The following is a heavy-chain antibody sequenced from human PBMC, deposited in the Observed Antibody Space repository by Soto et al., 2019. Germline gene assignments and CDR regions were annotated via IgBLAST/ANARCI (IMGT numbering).Heavy chain of an antibody. Sequence: QVQLQQWGAGLLKPSETLSLTCAVYGDSFSGPYWTWIRQTPGKGLEWIGEINHSGSTDYHTSLKSRVTISVDTSKNQFSLNLSSVSAADTAVYFCARLEVTSADSFDVWGPGTMVTVSS. V-gene: IGHV4-34*01. CDR2: INHSGST. J-gene: IGHJ3*01. D-gene: IGHD2-21*02. CDR3: ARLEVTSADSFDV. CDR1: GDSFSGPY.